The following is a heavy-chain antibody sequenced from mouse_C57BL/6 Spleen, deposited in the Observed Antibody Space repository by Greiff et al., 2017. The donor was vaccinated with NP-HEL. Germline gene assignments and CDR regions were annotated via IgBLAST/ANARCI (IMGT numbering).Heavy chain of an antibody. Sequence: VQLQQSGAELVRPGTSVKMSCKASGYTFTHYWIGWAKQRPGHGLEWIGDIYPGGGYTNYNEKFKGKATLTADKSSSTAYMQCSSLTSEDSAIYYCAREDYDGYYAMDYWGQGTSVTVSS. CDR3: AREDYDGYYAMDY. D-gene: IGHD2-4*01. J-gene: IGHJ4*01. V-gene: IGHV1-63*01. CDR2: IYPGGGYT. CDR1: GYTFTHYW.